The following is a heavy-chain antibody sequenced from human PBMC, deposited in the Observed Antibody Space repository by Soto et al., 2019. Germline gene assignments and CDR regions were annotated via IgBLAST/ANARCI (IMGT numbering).Heavy chain of an antibody. V-gene: IGHV4-31*03. Sequence: PSETLSLTCTVSGGSISSGGYYWSWIRQHPGKGLEWIGYIYYSGSTYYNPSLKSRVTISVDTSKNQFSLKLSSVTAADTAVYYCARVGYYYDSSGYYPVLDYWGQGTLVTVSS. J-gene: IGHJ4*02. CDR1: GGSISSGGYY. CDR2: IYYSGST. D-gene: IGHD3-22*01. CDR3: ARVGYYYDSSGYYPVLDY.